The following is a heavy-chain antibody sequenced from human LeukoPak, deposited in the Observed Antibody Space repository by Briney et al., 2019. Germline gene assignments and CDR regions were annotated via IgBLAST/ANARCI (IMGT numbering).Heavy chain of an antibody. CDR1: GYSISSGYY. Sequence: SETLSLTCTVSGYSISSGYYWCWIRQPPGKGLEWIGSIYHSGSTYYNPSLKSRVTISVDTSKNQFSLKLSSVTAADTGVYYCARDTVWDGWFDPWGQGTLVTVSS. D-gene: IGHD1-14*01. CDR3: ARDTVWDGWFDP. V-gene: IGHV4-38-2*02. J-gene: IGHJ5*02. CDR2: IYHSGST.